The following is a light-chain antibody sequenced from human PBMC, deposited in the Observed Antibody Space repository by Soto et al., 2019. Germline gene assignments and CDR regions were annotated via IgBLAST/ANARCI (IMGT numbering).Light chain of an antibody. V-gene: IGKV1-39*01. Sequence: DIQMTQSPSSLSASVGDRVTITCLASQDIGYFLTWYQQRPGKVPKLIIYSASNLQSGVPSRFSGSGSGTDFTFTISSLQPEDFATYYCQQSYSTPLTFGGGTKVDIK. CDR1: QDIGYF. CDR3: QQSYSTPLT. J-gene: IGKJ4*01. CDR2: SAS.